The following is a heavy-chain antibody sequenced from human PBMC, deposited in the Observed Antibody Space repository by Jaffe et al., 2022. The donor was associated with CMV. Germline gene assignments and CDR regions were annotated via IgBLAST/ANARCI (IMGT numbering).Heavy chain of an antibody. Sequence: QVQLQESGPGLVKPSETLSLTCTVSGGSISSYYWSWIRQPPGKGLEWIGYIYYSGSTNYNPSLKSRVTISVDTSKNQFSLKLSSVTAADTAVYYCARASTFTGLGYWGQGTLVTVSS. J-gene: IGHJ4*02. D-gene: IGHD3-16*01. CDR3: ARASTFTGLGY. CDR2: IYYSGST. CDR1: GGSISSYY. V-gene: IGHV4-59*01.